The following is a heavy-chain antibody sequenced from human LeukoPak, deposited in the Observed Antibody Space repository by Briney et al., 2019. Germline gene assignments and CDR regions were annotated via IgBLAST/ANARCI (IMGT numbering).Heavy chain of an antibody. CDR3: ARGYGPGNYEDS. J-gene: IGHJ4*02. CDR1: GASVSRHY. V-gene: IGHV4-59*02. Sequence: SQTLSLTCTVSGASVSRHYWSWIRQSPGKGLEWIGYVYYNGRNNYNPALKSRATISVDTSKNLFSLRLTSVTAADTAVYYCARGYGPGNYEDSWGQGTLVTVSS. D-gene: IGHD3-10*01. CDR2: VYYNGRN.